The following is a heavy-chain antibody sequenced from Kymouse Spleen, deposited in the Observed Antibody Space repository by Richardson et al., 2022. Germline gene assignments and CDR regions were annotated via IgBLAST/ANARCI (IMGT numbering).Heavy chain of an antibody. CDR2: ISSSSSYI. D-gene: IGHD1-7*01. CDR3: ACITGTYSYYYYYGMDV. Sequence: EVQLVESGGGLVKPGGSLRLSCAASGFTFSSYSMNWVRQAPGKGLEWVSSISSSSSYIYYADSVKGRFTISRDNAKNSLYLQMNSLRAEDTAVYYCACITGTYSYYYYYGMDVWGQGTTVTVSS. CDR1: GFTFSSYS. V-gene: IGHV3-21*03. J-gene: IGHJ6*02.